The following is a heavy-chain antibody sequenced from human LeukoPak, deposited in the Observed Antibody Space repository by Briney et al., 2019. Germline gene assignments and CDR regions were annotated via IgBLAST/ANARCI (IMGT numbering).Heavy chain of an antibody. CDR1: GDSISSGIYY. Sequence: SETLSLTCTVSGDSISSGIYYWSWIRQHPGKGLEWIGYIYYTGTSYHNPSLRSRVTISVDTSKNQFSLKLSSVTAADTAVYYCARGEYSTSRSFDYWGQGTLVTVSS. V-gene: IGHV4-31*03. J-gene: IGHJ4*02. D-gene: IGHD6-6*01. CDR2: IYYTGTS. CDR3: ARGEYSTSRSFDY.